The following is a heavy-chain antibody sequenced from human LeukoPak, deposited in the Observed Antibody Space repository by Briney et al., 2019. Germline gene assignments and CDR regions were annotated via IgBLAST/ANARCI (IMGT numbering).Heavy chain of an antibody. J-gene: IGHJ3*02. V-gene: IGHV1-24*01. Sequence: GASVKVSCKVSGYTLTELSMHWVRQAPGKGLEWMGGFDPEDGETIYAQQFQGRVTMTEDTSTDTAYMELSSLRSEDTAVYYCATDSSYYDSRGRSFDIWGQGTMVTVSS. D-gene: IGHD3-22*01. CDR1: GYTLTELS. CDR3: ATDSSYYDSRGRSFDI. CDR2: FDPEDGET.